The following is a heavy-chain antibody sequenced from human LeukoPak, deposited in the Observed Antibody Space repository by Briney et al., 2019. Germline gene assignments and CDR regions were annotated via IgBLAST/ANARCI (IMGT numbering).Heavy chain of an antibody. CDR3: AKDIGAAVYFDY. CDR2: IIPSGHTT. V-gene: IGHV3-23*01. Sequence: GGTLRLSCAASGFTFSSHGMNWVRQAPGKGLEWVSGIIPSGHTTYYADSVRGRFTISRDDSKNTLNLQMNSLRAEDTAVYYCAKDIGAAVYFDYWGQGTQVTVSS. D-gene: IGHD6-25*01. CDR1: GFTFSSHG. J-gene: IGHJ4*02.